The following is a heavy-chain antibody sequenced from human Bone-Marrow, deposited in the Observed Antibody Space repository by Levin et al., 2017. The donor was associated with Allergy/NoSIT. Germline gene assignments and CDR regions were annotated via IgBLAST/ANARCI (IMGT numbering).Heavy chain of an antibody. V-gene: IGHV1-18*01. Sequence: PGGSLRLSCEASGYTFTSYGITWVRQAPGQGLEWMGWISPHTGNTKYSQKFQGRVTMTADTPTKVAYMELRSLRSDDTAVYFCAREKGIGNFGLLDPWGQGTLVTVSS. J-gene: IGHJ5*02. CDR2: ISPHTGNT. CDR1: GYTFTSYG. D-gene: IGHD1-7*01. CDR3: AREKGIGNFGLLDP.